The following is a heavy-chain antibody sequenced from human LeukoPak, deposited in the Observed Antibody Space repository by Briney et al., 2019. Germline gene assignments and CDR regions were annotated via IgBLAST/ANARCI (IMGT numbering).Heavy chain of an antibody. V-gene: IGHV3-23*01. CDR2: ISGSGGST. CDR1: GFTFTNYA. Sequence: SGGSLRLSCAASGFTFTNYAMNWVRQAPGKGLECVSVISGSGGSTYYADSVKGRFTISRDNSKNTVYLQMDSLRAEDTAVYYCARGDGYNYWDYWGQGTLVTVSS. D-gene: IGHD5-24*01. CDR3: ARGDGYNYWDY. J-gene: IGHJ4*02.